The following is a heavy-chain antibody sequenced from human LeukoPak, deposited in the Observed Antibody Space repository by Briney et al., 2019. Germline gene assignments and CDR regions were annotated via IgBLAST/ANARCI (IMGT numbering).Heavy chain of an antibody. Sequence: GGSLRLSCAASGFTVSSNYMSWVRQAPGKGLEWVSVIYSGGSTYYADSVKGRFTISRDYSKNTLYLQMNSLRAEDTAVYYCARVDYCSGGSCYYFDYWGQGTLVTVSS. CDR2: IYSGGST. V-gene: IGHV3-53*01. CDR1: GFTVSSNY. J-gene: IGHJ4*02. CDR3: ARVDYCSGGSCYYFDY. D-gene: IGHD2-15*01.